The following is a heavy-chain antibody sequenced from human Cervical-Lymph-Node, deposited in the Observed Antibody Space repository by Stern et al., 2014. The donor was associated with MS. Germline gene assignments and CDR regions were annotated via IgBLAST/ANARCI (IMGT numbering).Heavy chain of an antibody. CDR2: FDPDDGEM. J-gene: IGHJ6*02. V-gene: IGHV1-24*01. CDR1: GDSLTAFS. CDR3: ATLGFGYYALEV. Sequence: VQLVESGAEVKKPGASVKVSCKVSGDSLTAFSIHWVRQAPGKGLEWMGGFDPDDGEMSYAQRFQGRVSLTEDTSADTAYMELNSLRSDDTAAYYCATLGFGYYALEVWGQGTTVTVTS. D-gene: IGHD1-26*01.